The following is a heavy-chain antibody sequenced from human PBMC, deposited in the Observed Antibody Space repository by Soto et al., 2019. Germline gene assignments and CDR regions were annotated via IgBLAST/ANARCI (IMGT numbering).Heavy chain of an antibody. V-gene: IGHV4-59*01. Sequence: SETLSLTCTVSGGSISSYYWSWIRQPPGKGLEWIGYIYYSGSTNYNPSLQSRVTISVDTSKNSFSMKLSSVTAADTAVYYCASVRYSSCWQTKTHYYYGMDVWSQGTTVTVSS. J-gene: IGHJ6*02. CDR3: ASVRYSSCWQTKTHYYYGMDV. D-gene: IGHD6-13*01. CDR1: GGSISSYY. CDR2: IYYSGST.